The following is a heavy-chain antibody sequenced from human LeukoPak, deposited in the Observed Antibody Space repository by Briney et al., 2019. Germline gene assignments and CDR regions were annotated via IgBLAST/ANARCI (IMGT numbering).Heavy chain of an antibody. J-gene: IGHJ3*02. CDR1: GYRFTSHW. V-gene: IGHV5-51*01. Sequence: GESLKISCKGSGYRFTSHWIGWVRQMPGKGLEWMGIIFPGDSDTAYSPSFQGQVTISADKSINTAYLQWSSLKVADTAKYFCARRYDSGAFNVYDIFDMWGQGTLVTVS. D-gene: IGHD3-22*01. CDR3: ARRYDSGAFNVYDIFDM. CDR2: IFPGDSDT.